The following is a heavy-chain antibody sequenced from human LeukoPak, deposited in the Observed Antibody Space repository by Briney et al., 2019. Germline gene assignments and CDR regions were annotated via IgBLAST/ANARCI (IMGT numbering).Heavy chain of an antibody. D-gene: IGHD6-13*01. CDR3: AKEGYSSSWVDYYYYYGMDV. CDR1: GFTFRNYA. J-gene: IGHJ6*02. CDR2: VSGSDGST. Sequence: GGSLRLSCAASGFTFRNYAMAWVRQAPGLGLEWVSAVSGSDGSTFYADSVKGRFTISRDNSRNTLYLQMNSLRAEDTAVYYCAKEGYSSSWVDYYYYYGMDVWGQGTTVTVSS. V-gene: IGHV3-23*01.